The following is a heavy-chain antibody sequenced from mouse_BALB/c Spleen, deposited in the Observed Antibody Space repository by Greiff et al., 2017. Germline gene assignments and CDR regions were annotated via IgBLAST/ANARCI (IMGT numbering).Heavy chain of an antibody. Sequence: QVQLKESGAELVRPGTSVKISCKASGYTFTNYWLGWVKQRPGHGLEWIGDIYPGGGYTNYNAKFKGQATLTADTSSSTAYMQLSSLTSEDSAVYFCARLDYYGSSYYAMDYWGQGTSVTVSS. CDR2: IYPGGGYT. J-gene: IGHJ4*01. CDR1: GYTFTNYW. D-gene: IGHD1-1*01. V-gene: IGHV1-63*02. CDR3: ARLDYYGSSYYAMDY.